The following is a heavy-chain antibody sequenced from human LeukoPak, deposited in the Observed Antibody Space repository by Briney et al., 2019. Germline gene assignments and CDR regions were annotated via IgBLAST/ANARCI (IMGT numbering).Heavy chain of an antibody. CDR3: ARVRGSYAFDI. CDR2: ISSSGSSI. D-gene: IGHD1-26*01. V-gene: IGHV3-11*01. Sequence: GGSLRLSCAASGFTFSDYYMGWLRQAPGKGLEWVSYISSSGSSIYYADSVKGRFTISRDNAKNSLYLQMNSLRAEDTAVYYCARVRGSYAFDIWGQGTVVTVSS. CDR1: GFTFSDYY. J-gene: IGHJ3*02.